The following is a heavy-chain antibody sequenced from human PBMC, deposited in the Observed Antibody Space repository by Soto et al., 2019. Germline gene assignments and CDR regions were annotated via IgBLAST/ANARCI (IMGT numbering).Heavy chain of an antibody. D-gene: IGHD2-8*01. J-gene: IGHJ5*02. V-gene: IGHV1-46*01. Sequence: QVQLVQSGAEVKKPGASVKVSCKASGYTFTSCYMHWVRQAPGQGLEWMGIINPSGGSTSYAQKFQGRVTMTRDTSTSTVYMELSSLRSEDTAVYYCAREGIVLMVYATNNWFDPWGQGTLVTVSS. CDR3: AREGIVLMVYATNNWFDP. CDR2: INPSGGST. CDR1: GYTFTSCY.